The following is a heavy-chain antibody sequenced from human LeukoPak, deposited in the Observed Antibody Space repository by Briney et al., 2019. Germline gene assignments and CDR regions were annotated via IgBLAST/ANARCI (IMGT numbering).Heavy chain of an antibody. D-gene: IGHD3-22*01. CDR2: MNPNSGNT. Sequence: ASVKVSCKASGYTFTSYDINWVRQATGQGLEWMGWMNPNSGNTGYAQKFQGRVTMTRNTSISTAYMELSSLRSEDTAVYYCARESSHYYEGAFDIWGQGTMVTVSS. CDR3: ARESSHYYEGAFDI. J-gene: IGHJ3*02. V-gene: IGHV1-8*01. CDR1: GYTFTSYD.